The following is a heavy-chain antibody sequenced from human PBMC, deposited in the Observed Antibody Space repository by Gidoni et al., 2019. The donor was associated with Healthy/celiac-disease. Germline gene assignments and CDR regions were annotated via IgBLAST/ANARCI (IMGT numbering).Heavy chain of an antibody. CDR1: GGTFSSYA. CDR3: ASPYEVITHWGYGMDV. J-gene: IGHJ6*02. V-gene: IGHV1-69*01. Sequence: QVQLVQSGAEVKKPGSSVKVSCKASGGTFSSYAISWVRQAPGQGLEWMGGIIPIFGTANYAQKFQGRVTITADESTSTAYMELSSLRSEDTAVYYCASPYEVITHWGYGMDVWGQGTTVTVSS. CDR2: IIPIFGTA. D-gene: IGHD3-22*01.